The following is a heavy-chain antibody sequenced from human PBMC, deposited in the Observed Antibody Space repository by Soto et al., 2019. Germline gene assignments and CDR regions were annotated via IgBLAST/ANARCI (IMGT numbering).Heavy chain of an antibody. V-gene: IGHV4-4*02. CDR1: SDYIAGESW. CDR2: VFHTGGT. D-gene: IGHD6-19*01. Sequence: QVQLQESGPGLVEPSETLSLTCTVSSDYIAGESWWSWVRQPLGLGLAWIGEVFHTGGTNYNPSLKSRVTMEVDKSINQFSLKLISSPAADTAVYYGASVFSYGSGWMYYFDFWCQGTLGCVSS. J-gene: IGHJ4*02. CDR3: ASVFSYGSGWMYYFDF.